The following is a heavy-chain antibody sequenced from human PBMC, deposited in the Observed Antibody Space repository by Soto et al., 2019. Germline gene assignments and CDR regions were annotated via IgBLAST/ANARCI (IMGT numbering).Heavy chain of an antibody. CDR2: IYYTGTT. J-gene: IGHJ4*01. CDR1: GGSISSGDYY. D-gene: IGHD3-22*01. V-gene: IGHV4-61*05. Sequence: SETLSLTCTVSGGSISSGDYYWGWFRLPPGQGLQWVGYIYYTGTTSYNPSLKGRVTVSLDTSKKQFSLKLRSVTAADTAVYFCARLGGYYQAFDQWGQGALVTVSS. CDR3: ARLGGYYQAFDQ.